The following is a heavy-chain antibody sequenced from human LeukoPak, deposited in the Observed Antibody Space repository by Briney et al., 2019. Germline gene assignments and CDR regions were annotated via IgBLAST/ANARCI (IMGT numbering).Heavy chain of an antibody. D-gene: IGHD6-19*01. CDR2: ISSSSSYI. CDR1: GFTFSSYS. Sequence: GGSLRLSCAASGFTFSSYSMNWVRQAPGKGLEWVSSISSSSSYIYYADSVKGRFTVSRDNAKNSLYLQMNSLRAEDTAVYYCASLIAVAPKGYFDYWGQGTLVTVSS. V-gene: IGHV3-21*01. CDR3: ASLIAVAPKGYFDY. J-gene: IGHJ4*02.